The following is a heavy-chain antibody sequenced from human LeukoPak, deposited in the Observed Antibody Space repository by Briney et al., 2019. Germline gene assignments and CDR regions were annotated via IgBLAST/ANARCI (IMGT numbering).Heavy chain of an antibody. CDR3: ARGSWSIFGVATGFDS. CDR1: GFTFSDYY. CDR2: ISSSGSTI. V-gene: IGHV3-11*04. J-gene: IGHJ4*02. Sequence: GGSLRLSCAASGFTFSDYYMSWIRQAPGKGLEWVSYISSSGSTIYYADSVKGQFTISRDNAKNSLYLQMNSLRAEDTAVYYCARGSWSIFGVATGFDSWGQGTLVTVSS. D-gene: IGHD3-3*01.